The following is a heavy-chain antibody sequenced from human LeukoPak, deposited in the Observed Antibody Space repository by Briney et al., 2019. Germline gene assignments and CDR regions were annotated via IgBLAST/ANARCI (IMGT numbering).Heavy chain of an antibody. CDR1: GFTFSSYA. D-gene: IGHD4-4*01. Sequence: PGGSLRLSCAASGFTFSSYAMHWVRQAPGKGLEWVAVISYDGSNKYYADSVKGRFTISRDNSKNTLYLQMNSLRAEDTAVYYCARGIEPLSEIYSRLPTYYFDYWGPGTLVTVSS. CDR2: ISYDGSNK. CDR3: ARGIEPLSEIYSRLPTYYFDY. J-gene: IGHJ4*02. V-gene: IGHV3-30-3*01.